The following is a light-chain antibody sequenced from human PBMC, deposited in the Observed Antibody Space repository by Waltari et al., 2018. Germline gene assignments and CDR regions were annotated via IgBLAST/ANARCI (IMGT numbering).Light chain of an antibody. CDR2: KVS. Sequence: DVVMTQSPLSLPVTLGQPASISCLSSQSLVYSDGNTYLNWFKQRPGQSPRRLIYKVSNRDSGVPDRFSGSGSGTDFTLKISRVEAEDVGVYYCMQVTQWPPTFGGGTKVEIK. V-gene: IGKV2-30*01. CDR3: MQVTQWPPT. CDR1: QSLVYSDGNTY. J-gene: IGKJ4*01.